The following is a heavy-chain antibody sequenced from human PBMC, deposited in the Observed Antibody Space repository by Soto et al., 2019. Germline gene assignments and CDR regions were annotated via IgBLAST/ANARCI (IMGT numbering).Heavy chain of an antibody. J-gene: IGHJ6*02. CDR1: GYSFTSYW. CDR3: ATLYDSSGYGYYYYGMDV. V-gene: IGHV5-51*01. D-gene: IGHD3-22*01. CDR2: IYPGDSDT. Sequence: GESLKISCKGSGYSFTSYWIGWVRQMPGKGLEWMGIIYPGDSDTRYSPSFQGQVTISADKSISTAYLQWSSLKASDTAMYYCATLYDSSGYGYYYYGMDVWGQGTTVTVSS.